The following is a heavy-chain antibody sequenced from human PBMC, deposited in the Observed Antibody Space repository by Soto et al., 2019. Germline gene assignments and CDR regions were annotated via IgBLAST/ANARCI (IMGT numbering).Heavy chain of an antibody. CDR2: IYYSGST. D-gene: IGHD2-15*01. CDR1: GGSISSGGYY. Sequence: QVQLQESGPGLVKPSQTLSLTCTVSGGSISSGGYYWSWIRQHRGKGLEWIGYIYYSGSTYYNPSLKSRVTITVDTSKNQFYLKLSSVTAADTAVYYCARGSVVAATLFDYWGQGTLVTVAS. J-gene: IGHJ4*02. V-gene: IGHV4-31*03. CDR3: ARGSVVAATLFDY.